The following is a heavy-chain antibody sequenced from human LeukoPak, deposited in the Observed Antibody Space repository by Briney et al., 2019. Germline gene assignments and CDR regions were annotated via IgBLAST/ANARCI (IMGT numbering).Heavy chain of an antibody. D-gene: IGHD6-6*01. Sequence: SETLSLTCTVSSISISNDYWTWIRQSPGKGLEWIGYIYYSGDTFYNPSLESRVTILVDTSKKQFSLNLSSVTAADTAVYYSARGQLEGGNFFDYWGQGTLVTVSS. J-gene: IGHJ4*02. CDR1: SISISNDY. CDR2: IYYSGDT. CDR3: ARGQLEGGNFFDY. V-gene: IGHV4-59*01.